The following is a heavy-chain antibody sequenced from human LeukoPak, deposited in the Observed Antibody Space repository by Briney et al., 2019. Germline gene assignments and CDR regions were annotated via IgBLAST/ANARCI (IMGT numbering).Heavy chain of an antibody. Sequence: ASVKVSCKAFGYTFTGYYMHWVRQAPGQGLEWMGWINPNSGGTNYAQKFQGRVTMTRDTSISTAYMELSRLRSDDTAVYYCAREYCSSTSCSIFDPWGQGTLVTVSS. J-gene: IGHJ5*02. D-gene: IGHD2-2*01. V-gene: IGHV1-2*02. CDR1: GYTFTGYY. CDR3: AREYCSSTSCSIFDP. CDR2: INPNSGGT.